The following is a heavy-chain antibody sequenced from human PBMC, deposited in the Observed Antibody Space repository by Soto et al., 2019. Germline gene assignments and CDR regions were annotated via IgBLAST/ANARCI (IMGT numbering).Heavy chain of an antibody. CDR1: GGSISSSSYY. D-gene: IGHD3-16*02. J-gene: IGHJ4*02. CDR3: ARRIMITFGGVIAKTYFDY. V-gene: IGHV4-39*01. Sequence: QLQLQESGPGLVKPSETLSLTCTVSGGSISSSSYYWGWIRQPPGKGLEWIGSIYYSGSTYYNPSLKSRVTISVDTSKNQFSLKLSSVTAADTAVYYCARRIMITFGGVIAKTYFDYWGQGTLVTVSS. CDR2: IYYSGST.